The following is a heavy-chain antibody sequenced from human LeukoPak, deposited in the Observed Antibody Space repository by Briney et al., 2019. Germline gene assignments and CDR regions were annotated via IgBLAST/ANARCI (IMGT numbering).Heavy chain of an antibody. V-gene: IGHV5-51*01. CDR3: ARLSTRLLDH. Sequence: SLKFSCKGSGNTFSNYWIGWLRQLPGKGLKWMGIIYPGDSETRYSPSFQGQVTMSLDKSSSTAYLQWATLKASDTAIYFCARLSTRLLDHWGQGTRVTVSS. D-gene: IGHD3-3*01. J-gene: IGHJ4*02. CDR1: GNTFSNYW. CDR2: IYPGDSET.